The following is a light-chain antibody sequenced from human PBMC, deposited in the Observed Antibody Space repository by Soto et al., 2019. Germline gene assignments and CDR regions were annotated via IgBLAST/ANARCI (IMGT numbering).Light chain of an antibody. Sequence: QDVLTEPPSSSGTPGQRVTISCSGSSSNIGSNTVNWYQQLPGTAPKLLIYSNNQRPSGVPDRFSGSKSGTSASLAISGLQSEDEADYYCAAWDDSLNGYVFGTGINVTV. J-gene: IGLJ1*01. V-gene: IGLV1-44*01. CDR1: SSNIGSNT. CDR3: AAWDDSLNGYV. CDR2: SNN.